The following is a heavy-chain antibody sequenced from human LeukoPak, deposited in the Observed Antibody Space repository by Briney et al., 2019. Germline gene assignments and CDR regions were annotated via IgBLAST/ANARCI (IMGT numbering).Heavy chain of an antibody. CDR3: ARDGPYCTNGVCHWGLRWFDP. CDR2: IIPIFGTA. D-gene: IGHD2-8*01. Sequence: SVKVSWKASGGTFSSYAISWVRQAPGQGLEWMGRIIPIFGTANYAQKFQGRVTITTDESTSTAYMELSSLRSEDTAVYYCARDGPYCTNGVCHWGLRWFDPWGQGTLDTVSS. CDR1: GGTFSSYA. J-gene: IGHJ5*02. V-gene: IGHV1-69*05.